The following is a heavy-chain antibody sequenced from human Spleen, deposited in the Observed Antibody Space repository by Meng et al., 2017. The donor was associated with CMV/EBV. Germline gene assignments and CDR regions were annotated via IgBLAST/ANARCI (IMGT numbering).Heavy chain of an antibody. J-gene: IGHJ6*02. CDR1: GGSFSIDYW. D-gene: IGHD2-2*01. Sequence: SETLSLTCAVSGGSFSIDYWWSWVRQPPGKGLEWIGYIYYTGSTVYSPSLESRVTISVDTSKNQFFLRLSSVTAADTAVYYCASQPNVPPAPYYYYGMDVWGQGTTVTVSS. CDR2: IYYTGST. V-gene: IGHV4-61*01. CDR3: ASQPNVPPAPYYYYGMDV.